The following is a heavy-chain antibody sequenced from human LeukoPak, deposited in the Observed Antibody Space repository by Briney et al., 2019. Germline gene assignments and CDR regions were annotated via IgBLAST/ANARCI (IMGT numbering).Heavy chain of an antibody. D-gene: IGHD6-19*01. CDR2: INPNSGGT. Sequence: ASVKVSCKASGYTFTGYYMHWVRQAPGQGLEWMGWINPNSGGTNYAQKFQGRVTMTRDTSISTAYMELSRLRSDDTAVYYCARDPIAVAGPKRNYYYYYGMDVWGQGTTVTVSS. J-gene: IGHJ6*02. V-gene: IGHV1-2*02. CDR1: GYTFTGYY. CDR3: ARDPIAVAGPKRNYYYYYGMDV.